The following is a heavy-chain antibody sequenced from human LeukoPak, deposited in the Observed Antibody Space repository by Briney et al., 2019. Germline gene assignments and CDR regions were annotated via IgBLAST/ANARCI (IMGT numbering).Heavy chain of an antibody. CDR2: ISVSGDTT. Sequence: GGSLRLSCAASRFTFSTYAMSWVRQAPGKGLEWVSGISVSGDTTHYADPVKGRFTISRDNSKTTLYLQMNSLRADDTAIYYCASTIRLDVWGQGTAVIVSS. CDR1: RFTFSTYA. CDR3: ASTIRLDV. D-gene: IGHD2-8*01. V-gene: IGHV3-23*01. J-gene: IGHJ6*02.